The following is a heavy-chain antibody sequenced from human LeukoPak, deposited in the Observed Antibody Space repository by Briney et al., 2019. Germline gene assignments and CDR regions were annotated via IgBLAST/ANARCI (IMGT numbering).Heavy chain of an antibody. V-gene: IGHV4-59*08. CDR2: IYYSGST. CDR1: GGSISSYY. J-gene: IGHJ6*03. Sequence: SETLSLTCTVSGGSISSYYWSWIRQPPGKGLEWIGYIYYSGSTNYNPSLKSRVTISVDTSKNQFSLKLSSVTAADTAVYYCARVPQRSGPYYYYYMDVWGKGTTVTVSS. D-gene: IGHD3-3*01. CDR3: ARVPQRSGPYYYYYMDV.